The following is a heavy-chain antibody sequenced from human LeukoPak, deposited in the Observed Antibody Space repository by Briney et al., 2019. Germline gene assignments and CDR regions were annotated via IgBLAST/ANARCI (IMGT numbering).Heavy chain of an antibody. CDR1: GFTFSSYS. J-gene: IGHJ6*02. CDR2: IYSGGST. D-gene: IGHD3-22*01. V-gene: IGHV3-53*01. CDR3: ARASTSSGYYRGYYYYGMDV. Sequence: GGSLRLSCAASGFTFSSYSMNWVRQAPGKGLEWVSVIYSGGSTYYADSVKGRFTISRDNSKNTLYLQMNSLRAEDTAVYYCARASTSSGYYRGYYYYGMDVWGQGTTVTVSS.